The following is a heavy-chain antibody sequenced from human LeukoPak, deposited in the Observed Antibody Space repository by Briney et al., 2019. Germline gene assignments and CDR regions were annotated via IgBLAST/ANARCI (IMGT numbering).Heavy chain of an antibody. V-gene: IGHV3-21*01. D-gene: IGHD3-22*01. CDR1: GFTFSSYS. Sequence: GGSLRLSCAASGFTFSSYSMNWVRQAPGKGLEWVSSISSSSSYIYYADSVKGRFTISRDNAKNSLYLQMNSLRAEDTAVYYCARDAKADYYDSSGYYWGQGTLVTVSS. J-gene: IGHJ4*02. CDR3: ARDAKADYYDSSGYY. CDR2: ISSSSSYI.